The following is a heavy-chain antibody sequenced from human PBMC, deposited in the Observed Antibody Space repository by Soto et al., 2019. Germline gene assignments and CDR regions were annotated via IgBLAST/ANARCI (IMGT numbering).Heavy chain of an antibody. D-gene: IGHD2-2*01. CDR1: GGSFRRYA. V-gene: IGHV1-69*01. CDR2: ILPIFGSP. CDR3: VFGDCTSTTSSYYFYGLDV. Sequence: QVQLVQSGAEVKKPGSSVKVSCKASGGSFRRYAISWVRQAPGQGLEWMGGILPIFGSPSHAQKFQGRATITADESTSTAYLELTSLTSEDTAMYYCVFGDCTSTTSSYYFYGLDVWGQGTTVTVSS. J-gene: IGHJ6*02.